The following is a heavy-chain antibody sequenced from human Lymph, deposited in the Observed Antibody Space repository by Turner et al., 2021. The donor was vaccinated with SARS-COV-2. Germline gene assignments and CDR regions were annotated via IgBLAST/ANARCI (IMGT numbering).Heavy chain of an antibody. CDR3: ARRHSGNYDAFDI. Sequence: QVQLVQSGAEVKKPGSSVKVSCKASGGTFSTYVISWVRQAPGQGLEWMGGSIPILVIANYAQKFQGRVTITADKSTSTAYMELSSLRSEDTAVYHCARRHSGNYDAFDIWGQGTMVTVSS. CDR2: SIPILVIA. V-gene: IGHV1-69*10. J-gene: IGHJ3*02. CDR1: GGTFSTYV. D-gene: IGHD1-26*01.